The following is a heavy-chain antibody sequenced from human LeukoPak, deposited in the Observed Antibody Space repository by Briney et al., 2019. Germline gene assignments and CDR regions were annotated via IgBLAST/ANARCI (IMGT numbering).Heavy chain of an antibody. CDR3: ARRAECSSTSCYGKNWFDP. D-gene: IGHD2-2*01. CDR2: INTNTGNP. CDR1: GYTFTSYA. V-gene: IGHV7-4-1*02. Sequence: ASVKVSCKASGYTFTSYAMNWVRQAPGQGLEWMGWINTNTGNPTYAQGFTGRFVFSLDTSVSTAYLQISSLKAEDTAVYYCARRAECSSTSCYGKNWFDPWGQGTLVTVSP. J-gene: IGHJ5*02.